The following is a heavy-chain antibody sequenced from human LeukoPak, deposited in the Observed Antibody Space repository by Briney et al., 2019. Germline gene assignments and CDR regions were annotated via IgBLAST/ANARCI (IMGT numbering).Heavy chain of an antibody. CDR1: GGTFSSYA. D-gene: IGHD3-3*01. CDR3: ARALFRNYDFWSGYLGPFDY. J-gene: IGHJ4*02. CDR2: IIPIFGTA. V-gene: IGHV1-69*05. Sequence: SVKVSCKASGGTFSSYAISWVRQAPGQGLEWMGGIIPIFGTANYAQKFQGRVTMTRDTSTSTVYMELSSLRSEDTAVYYCARALFRNYDFWSGYLGPFDYWGQGTLVTVSS.